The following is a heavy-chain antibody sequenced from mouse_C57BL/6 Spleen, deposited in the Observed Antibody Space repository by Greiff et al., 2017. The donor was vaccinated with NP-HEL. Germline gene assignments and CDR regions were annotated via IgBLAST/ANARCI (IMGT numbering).Heavy chain of an antibody. J-gene: IGHJ1*03. D-gene: IGHD1-1*01. CDR3: RRYYGRSDGYFDV. Sequence: EVKVVESGGGLVQPGGSMKLSCAASGFTFSDAWMDWVRQSPEKGLEWVAEIRNKANNHATYYAESVKGRFTISRDDSKSSVYLQMNSLRAEDTGIYYCRRYYGRSDGYFDVWGTGTTVTVSS. CDR2: IRNKANNHAT. V-gene: IGHV6-6*01. CDR1: GFTFSDAW.